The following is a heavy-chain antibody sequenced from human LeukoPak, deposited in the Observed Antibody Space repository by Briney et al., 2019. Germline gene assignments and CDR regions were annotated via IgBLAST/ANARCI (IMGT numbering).Heavy chain of an antibody. V-gene: IGHV3-23*01. CDR3: AKHRTPFYFDAFDV. CDR1: GFTFDNYA. Sequence: GGSLRLSCAASGFTFDNYAMSWVRQAPGKGLEWVSGISNRGDRTYYRDSVKGRFTISRDNSKNTLSVQMNSLRAEDTAVYYCAKHRTPFYFDAFDVWGLGTMVTVSS. CDR2: ISNRGDRT. J-gene: IGHJ3*01. D-gene: IGHD2/OR15-2a*01.